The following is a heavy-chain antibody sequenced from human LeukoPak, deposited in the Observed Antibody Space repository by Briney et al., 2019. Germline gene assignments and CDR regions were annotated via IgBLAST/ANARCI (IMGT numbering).Heavy chain of an antibody. V-gene: IGHV1-18*04. J-gene: IGHJ4*02. CDR2: ISSYNGNT. D-gene: IGHD3-10*01. CDR3: ARDWRGDSGTHTIDY. CDR1: GYTFTIYG. Sequence: ASVKVSCKAPGYTFTIYGISWVRQAPGQGLEWMGWISSYNGNTNYAQKLQGRVTMTTDTSTSTAYMELTSLRSDDTAVYYCARDWRGDSGTHTIDYWGQGTLVTVSS.